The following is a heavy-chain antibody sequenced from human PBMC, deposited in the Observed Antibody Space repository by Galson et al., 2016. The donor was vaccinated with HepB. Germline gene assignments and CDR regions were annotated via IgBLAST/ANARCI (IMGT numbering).Heavy chain of an antibody. CDR2: IWHDGSNK. CDR1: GFTFSTYG. V-gene: IGHV3-33*01. D-gene: IGHD4-17*01. J-gene: IGHJ2*01. CDR3: ASGTTVTTSNSFLYFDL. Sequence: SLRLSCAASGFTFSTYGMNWVRQAPGKGLEWVAVIWHDGSNKYYADSVKGRFTISRDSSTLYLQMTSLRAEDTAVYYCASGTTVTTSNSFLYFDLWGRGTLVTVSS.